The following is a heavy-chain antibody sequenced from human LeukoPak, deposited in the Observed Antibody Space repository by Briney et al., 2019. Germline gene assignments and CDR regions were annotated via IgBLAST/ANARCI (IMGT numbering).Heavy chain of an antibody. J-gene: IGHJ5*02. D-gene: IGHD6-19*01. V-gene: IGHV3-30*04. Sequence: GGSLRLSCAASGFTFSSYAMHWVRQAPGKGLEWVAVISYDGSNKYYADSVKGRFTISRDNSKNTLYLQMNSLRAEDTAVYYCARESIAVAQRWFDPWGQGTLVTVSS. CDR3: ARESIAVAQRWFDP. CDR1: GFTFSSYA. CDR2: ISYDGSNK.